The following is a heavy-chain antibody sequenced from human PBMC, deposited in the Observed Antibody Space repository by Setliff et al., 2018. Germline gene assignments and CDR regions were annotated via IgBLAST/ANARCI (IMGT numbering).Heavy chain of an antibody. Sequence: TSETLSLTCAAYGGTFSDHYWTWIRQPPGKGLEWVGEINHRGSTNYNPSLKSRVTISVDTSKDQFSLKLISMTAADTAVYYCARGRNVAARLLDAWGQGTLVTVSS. V-gene: IGHV4-34*01. J-gene: IGHJ4*02. D-gene: IGHD6-6*01. CDR3: ARGRNVAARLLDA. CDR1: GGTFSDHY. CDR2: INHRGST.